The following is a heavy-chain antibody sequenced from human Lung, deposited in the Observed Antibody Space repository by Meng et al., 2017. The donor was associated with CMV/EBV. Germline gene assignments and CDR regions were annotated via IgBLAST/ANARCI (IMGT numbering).Heavy chain of an antibody. CDR3: AKNGPGQFPIFDH. CDR1: GYIFTTYA. J-gene: IGHJ4*02. CDR2: INAGNGNT. D-gene: IGHD3-9*01. V-gene: IGHV1-3*01. Sequence: CKASGYIFTTYATHWVRQAPGQRLEWLGWINAGNGNTTYSEKFRGRVTISRDTSASTAYMELSGLRSEDTAIYYCAKNGPGQFPIFDHWGQGTLVTVSS.